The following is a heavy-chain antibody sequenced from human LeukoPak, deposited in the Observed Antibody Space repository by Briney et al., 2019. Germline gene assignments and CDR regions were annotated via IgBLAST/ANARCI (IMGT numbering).Heavy chain of an antibody. J-gene: IGHJ4*02. V-gene: IGHV4-38-2*01. Sequence: SETLSLTCAVSGYSISSGYYWGWIRQPPGKGLEWIGSIYHSGSTYYNPSLKSRVTISVDTSKNQFSLKLSYVTAADTAVYYCARGPYGDCAGDWGQGTLVTVSS. CDR1: GYSISSGYY. CDR3: ARGPYGDCAGD. D-gene: IGHD4-17*01. CDR2: IYHSGST.